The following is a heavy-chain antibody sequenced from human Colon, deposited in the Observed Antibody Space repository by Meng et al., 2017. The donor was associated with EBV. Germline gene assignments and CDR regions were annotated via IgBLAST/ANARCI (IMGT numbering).Heavy chain of an antibody. CDR1: GYTFTSYA. V-gene: IGHV7-4-1*02. CDR2: IDPNTGNP. D-gene: IGHD5-24*01. Sequence: QVQLVQSWYWLTQPGAPVKVSCRPSGYTFTSYAINWVRQAPGQGPDWMGWIDPNTGNPTYDQGFTGRFVFSLDTSVSTAYLQINSLRADDTAVYYCARDSPLDGYSLLDYWGQGTLVTVSS. CDR3: ARDSPLDGYSLLDY. J-gene: IGHJ4*02.